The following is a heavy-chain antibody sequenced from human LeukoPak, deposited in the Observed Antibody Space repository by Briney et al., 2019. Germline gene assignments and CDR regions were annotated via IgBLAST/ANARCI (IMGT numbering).Heavy chain of an antibody. D-gene: IGHD6-13*01. CDR1: RFTFSSYT. CDR2: IDPSSTYI. Sequence: GGSLRLSCSASRFTFSSYTMNWVRQAPGKGLEWVSSIDPSSTYIYYADSVKGHFTISRDNAQNSLYLQMNSLRAEDTAVYYCARDRSPNIAAAGFFDYWGQGTLVTVSS. CDR3: ARDRSPNIAAAGFFDY. V-gene: IGHV3-21*01. J-gene: IGHJ4*02.